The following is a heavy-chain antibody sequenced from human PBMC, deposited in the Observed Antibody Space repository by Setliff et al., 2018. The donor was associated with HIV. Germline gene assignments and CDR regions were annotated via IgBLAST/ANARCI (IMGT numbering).Heavy chain of an antibody. CDR3: ARHPAEGSGSYAALKRYFDL. V-gene: IGHV4-39*01. J-gene: IGHJ2*01. Sequence: SETLSLTCTVSGASIGSSTYYWGCIRQPPGKGLEWIGSIYYSGSTYYNPSLKSRVTISRDTSKNHFSLKLSSVTAADTAIYYCARHPAEGSGSYAALKRYFDLWGRGTLGTVSS. CDR2: IYYSGST. CDR1: GASIGSSTYY. D-gene: IGHD3-10*01.